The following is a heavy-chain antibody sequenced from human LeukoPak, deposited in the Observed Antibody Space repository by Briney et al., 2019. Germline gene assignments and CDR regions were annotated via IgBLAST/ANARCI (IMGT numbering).Heavy chain of an antibody. J-gene: IGHJ4*02. V-gene: IGHV4-4*07. D-gene: IGHD3-10*01. CDR2: IYTSGST. Sequence: SETLSLTCTVSGGSISSYYWSWIRQPAGKGLEWIGRIYTSGSTNYNPSLKSRVTMSVDTSKNQFSLKLSSVTAADTAVYYCARDKPYYYGSGSFLYYFDYWGQGTLVTVSS. CDR3: ARDKPYYYGSGSFLYYFDY. CDR1: GGSISSYY.